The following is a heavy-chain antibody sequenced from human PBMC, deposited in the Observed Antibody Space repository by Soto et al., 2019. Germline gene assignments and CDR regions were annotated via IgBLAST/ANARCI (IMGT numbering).Heavy chain of an antibody. CDR1: GGSISSSSYY. CDR3: ARRTLLAAAGTPLYYYYGVDV. CDR2: IYYSGST. Sequence: SETLSLTCTVSGGSISSSSYYWGWIRQPPGKGLEWIGSIYYSGSTYYNPSLKSRVTISVDTSKNQFSLKLSSVTAADTAVYYCARRTLLAAAGTPLYYYYGVDVWGQGTPVTVSS. V-gene: IGHV4-39*01. J-gene: IGHJ6*02. D-gene: IGHD6-13*01.